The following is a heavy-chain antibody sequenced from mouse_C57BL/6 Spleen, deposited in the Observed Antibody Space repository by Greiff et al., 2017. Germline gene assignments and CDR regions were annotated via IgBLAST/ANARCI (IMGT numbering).Heavy chain of an antibody. Sequence: EVKLVESGPGLVKPSQSLSLTCSVTGYSITSGYYWNWIRQFPGNKLEWMGYISYDGNNNYNPSLKNRISITRDTSKNQFFLKLNSVTTEDTATYYCARGYDGYYDAMDYWGQGTSVTVSS. D-gene: IGHD2-2*01. V-gene: IGHV3-6*01. J-gene: IGHJ4*01. CDR1: GYSITSGYY. CDR2: ISYDGNN. CDR3: ARGYDGYYDAMDY.